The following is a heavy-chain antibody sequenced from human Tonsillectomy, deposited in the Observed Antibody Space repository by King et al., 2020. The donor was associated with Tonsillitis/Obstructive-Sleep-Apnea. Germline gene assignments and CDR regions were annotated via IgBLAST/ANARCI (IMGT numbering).Heavy chain of an antibody. J-gene: IGHJ6*03. D-gene: IGHD4-23*01. CDR2: INHSGST. CDR1: GGSFSGYY. Sequence: VQLQQWGAGLLKPSETLSLTCAVYGGSFSGYYWSWIRQPPGKGLEWIGEINHSGSTNYNPSLKSRVTISVDTSKNQFSLKLSSVTAADTAAYYCARGYGGWINYYYSMDVWGKGTTVTVSS. CDR3: ARGYGGWINYYYSMDV. V-gene: IGHV4-34*01.